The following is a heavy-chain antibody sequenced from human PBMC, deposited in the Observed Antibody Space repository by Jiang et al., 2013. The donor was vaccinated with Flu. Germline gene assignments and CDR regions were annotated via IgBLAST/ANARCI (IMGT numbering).Heavy chain of an antibody. J-gene: IGHJ6*03. CDR3: ARSTAVVPAAMVRLYYYYYMDV. CDR1: GYTFTGYY. D-gene: IGHD2-2*01. Sequence: SGAEVKTPGASVKVSCKASGYTFTGYYMHWVRQAPGQGLEWMGWINPNSGGTNYVQKFQGWVTMTRDTSISTAYMELSRLRSDDTAVYYCARSTAVVPAAMVRLYYYYYMDVWGKGTTVTVSS. CDR2: INPNSGGT. V-gene: IGHV1-2*04.